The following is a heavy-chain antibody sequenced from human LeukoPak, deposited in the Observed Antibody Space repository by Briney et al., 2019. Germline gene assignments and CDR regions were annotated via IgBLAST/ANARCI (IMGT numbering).Heavy chain of an antibody. V-gene: IGHV3-9*03. CDR1: GFTFDDYA. CDR3: AKGPVRDGNNFRVRYFDL. Sequence: GGSLRLSCAASGFTFDDYAMHWVRQPPGKGLEWVSGISWNSGHIDYADSVKGRFTISRDSAKNSLYLQMNSLRAEDMALYYCAKGPVRDGNNFRVRYFDLWGRGTLVTVSS. J-gene: IGHJ2*01. D-gene: IGHD5-24*01. CDR2: ISWNSGHI.